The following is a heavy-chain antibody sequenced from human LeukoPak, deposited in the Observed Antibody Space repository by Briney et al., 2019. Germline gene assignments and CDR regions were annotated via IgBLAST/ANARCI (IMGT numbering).Heavy chain of an antibody. CDR1: GFTFSSYA. J-gene: IGHJ4*02. D-gene: IGHD4-23*01. CDR2: IKSTTVDATP. CDR3: TTGPGNSGY. Sequence: GGSLRLSCAASGFTFSSYAMHWVRQAPGKGLEWVGRIKSTTVDATPEYAAPVKGRFTISRDDSKNTVYLQMNSLKTEDTAVYYCTTGPGNSGYWGQGTLVTVSS. V-gene: IGHV3-15*01.